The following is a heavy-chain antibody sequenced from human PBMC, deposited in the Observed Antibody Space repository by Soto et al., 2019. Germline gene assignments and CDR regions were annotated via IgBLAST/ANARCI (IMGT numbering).Heavy chain of an antibody. V-gene: IGHV3-21*01. CDR1: GFTFSSYS. CDR2: ISSSSSYI. J-gene: IGHJ4*02. Sequence: TGGSLRLSCAASGFTFSSYSMNWVRQAPGKGLEWVSSISSSSSYIYYADSVKGRFTISRDNAKNSLYLQMNSLRAEDTAVYYCARTTFGLGRAFDYWGQGTLVTVSS. CDR3: ARTTFGLGRAFDY. D-gene: IGHD1-1*01.